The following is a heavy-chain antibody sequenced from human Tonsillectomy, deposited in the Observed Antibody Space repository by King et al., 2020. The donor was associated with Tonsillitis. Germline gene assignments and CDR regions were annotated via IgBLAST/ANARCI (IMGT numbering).Heavy chain of an antibody. J-gene: IGHJ5*02. V-gene: IGHV4-34*01. CDR2: INHSGST. Sequence: VQLQQWGAGLLKPSETLSLTCAVYGGSFSGYYWSWIRQPPGKGLEWIGEINHSGSTNYNPSLKSRVTISVDTSKNQFSLKLSSVTAADTAVYYCARGDCSSTSCYAGGWFDPWGQGTLVTVSS. D-gene: IGHD2-2*01. CDR3: ARGDCSSTSCYAGGWFDP. CDR1: GGSFSGYY.